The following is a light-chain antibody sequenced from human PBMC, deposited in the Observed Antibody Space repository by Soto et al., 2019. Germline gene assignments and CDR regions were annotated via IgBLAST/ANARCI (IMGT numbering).Light chain of an antibody. CDR1: QSVSSSY. V-gene: IGKV3-20*01. Sequence: IVLTQSPGTLSLSPGERATLSCRASQSVSSSYLAWYQQKPGQAPRLLIHGASSRATGIPDRFSGSGSGTDFTLTISRLEPEDCAVYYCQQYRSSPRTFGQGTKVDIK. J-gene: IGKJ1*01. CDR3: QQYRSSPRT. CDR2: GAS.